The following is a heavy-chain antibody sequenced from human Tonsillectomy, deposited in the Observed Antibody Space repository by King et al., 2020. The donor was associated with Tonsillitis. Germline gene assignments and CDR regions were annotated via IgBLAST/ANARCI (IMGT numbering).Heavy chain of an antibody. V-gene: IGHV1-69*01. CDR2: IIPIFGSA. J-gene: IGHJ3*01. D-gene: IGHD3-22*01. Sequence: QLVQSGAEVKKPGSSVKVSCKASGGTFSSYALSWVRQTPGQGLEWMGGIIPIFGSANYAQKFQGRVTITADEYTSTAYMELSSLTSEDTAVYYGARDYRDYYDSSGFQGAFDFWGQGTMVTVSS. CDR1: GGTFSSYA. CDR3: ARDYRDYYDSSGFQGAFDF.